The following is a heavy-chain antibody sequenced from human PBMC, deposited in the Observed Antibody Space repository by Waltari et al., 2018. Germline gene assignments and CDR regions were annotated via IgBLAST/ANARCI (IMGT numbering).Heavy chain of an antibody. J-gene: IGHJ3*02. CDR2: ISGSGGST. Sequence: EVQLLESGGGLVQPGGSLRLSCAASGFTFSSYAMSWVRPAPGNGLEWVSAISGSGGSTYYADSVKGRFTISRDNSKNTLYLQMNSLRAEDTAVYYCAKESGSYPTVTDAFDIWGQGTMVTVSS. CDR1: GFTFSSYA. V-gene: IGHV3-23*01. D-gene: IGHD4-17*01. CDR3: AKESGSYPTVTDAFDI.